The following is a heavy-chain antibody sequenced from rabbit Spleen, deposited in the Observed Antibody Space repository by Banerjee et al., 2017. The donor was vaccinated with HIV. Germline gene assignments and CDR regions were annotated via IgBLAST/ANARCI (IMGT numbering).Heavy chain of an antibody. CDR2: IDAGSSGFT. CDR3: ARDSGSSFSSYGMDL. V-gene: IGHV1S40*01. D-gene: IGHD8-1*01. CDR1: GFSFSGSSY. J-gene: IGHJ6*01. Sequence: QSLEESGGDLVKPGASLTLTCTASGFSFSGSSYMCWVRQAPGKGLEWIACIDAGSSGFTYFASWAKGRFTISKTSSTTVTLQMTSLTAADTATYFCARDSGSSFSSYGMDLWGQGTLVTVS.